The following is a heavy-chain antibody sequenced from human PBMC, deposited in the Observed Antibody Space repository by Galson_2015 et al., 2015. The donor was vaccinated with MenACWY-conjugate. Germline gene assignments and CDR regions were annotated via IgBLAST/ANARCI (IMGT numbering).Heavy chain of an antibody. J-gene: IGHJ4*02. V-gene: IGHV3-30*03. D-gene: IGHD3-10*02. CDR1: GFTFSSYD. CDR2: MSHGGGFK. CDR3: ARYNYVYYFDY. Sequence: SLRLSCAASGFTFSSYDIHWVRQAPGKGLEWVAVMSHGGGFKFYADSVKGRFAISRDSSRNTLYLQMNGLRAEDTAVYYCARYNYVYYFDYWGQGTLVTVSS.